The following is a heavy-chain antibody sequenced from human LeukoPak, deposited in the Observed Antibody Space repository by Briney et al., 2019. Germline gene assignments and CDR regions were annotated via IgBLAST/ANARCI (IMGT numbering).Heavy chain of an antibody. V-gene: IGHV1-2*02. J-gene: IGHJ4*02. CDR3: ARGNRVGATTKNYYFDY. Sequence: ASVKVSCKASGYTFTGYYMHWVRQAPGQGLEWMGWINPNSGGTNYAQKFQGRVTMTRDTSISTAYMELSRLRSDDTAVYHCARGNRVGATTKNYYFDYWGQGTLVTVSS. D-gene: IGHD1-26*01. CDR2: INPNSGGT. CDR1: GYTFTGYY.